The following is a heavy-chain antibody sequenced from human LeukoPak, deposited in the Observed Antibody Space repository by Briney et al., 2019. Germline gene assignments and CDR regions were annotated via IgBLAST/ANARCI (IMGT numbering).Heavy chain of an antibody. CDR2: MNADNGNT. Sequence: ASVKVSCKGSGYIFTCYAMHWVRQAPGQRLEWMGYMNADNGNTKFSQEFQGRVTITRDTSASTVYMEVSSLRSEDMAVYYCARDDAGHTAMVNWGQGTLVTVSS. CDR1: GYIFTCYA. CDR3: ARDDAGHTAMVN. V-gene: IGHV1-3*03. D-gene: IGHD5-18*01. J-gene: IGHJ4*02.